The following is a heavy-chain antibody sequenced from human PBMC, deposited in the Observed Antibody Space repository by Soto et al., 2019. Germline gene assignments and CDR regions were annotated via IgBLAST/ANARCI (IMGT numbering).Heavy chain of an antibody. J-gene: IGHJ6*02. CDR2: IYYSGST. D-gene: IGHD2-15*01. V-gene: IGHV4-31*03. CDR1: RGSISSGTNY. Sequence: PSETLSLTCTVSRGSISSGTNYWSWIRQHPGKGLEWIGYIYYSGSTYYNPSLKSRVTISVDTSKNQFSLKLSSVTAADTAVYYCARGLLDCSGGSCPQYYYYYYGMDVWGQGTTVTVSS. CDR3: ARGLLDCSGGSCPQYYYYYYGMDV.